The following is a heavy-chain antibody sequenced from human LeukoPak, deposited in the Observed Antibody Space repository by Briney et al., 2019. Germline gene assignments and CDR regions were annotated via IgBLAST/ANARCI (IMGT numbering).Heavy chain of an antibody. CDR3: ARHESAVGALFY. CDR2: IYSTGST. Sequence: SETLSLTCTVSGGSISRYYWSWIRQSPGKGLEWIGYIYSTGSTNSNPALKSRVTISVDTSRNQFSLKLNSVSAADTAMYYCARHESAVGALFYWGQGTLVTVSS. CDR1: GGSISRYY. D-gene: IGHD3-16*01. V-gene: IGHV4-59*08. J-gene: IGHJ4*02.